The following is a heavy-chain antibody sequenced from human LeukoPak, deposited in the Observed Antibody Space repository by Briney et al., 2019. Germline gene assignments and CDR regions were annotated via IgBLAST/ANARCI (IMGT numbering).Heavy chain of an antibody. CDR1: SFSISSRYY. D-gene: IGHD2-21*02. CDR2: IYYSGST. CDR3: ARAKGSLVKAYCGGDCYTRDAFDI. V-gene: IGHV4-38-2*02. J-gene: IGHJ3*02. Sequence: SETLSLTCTVSSFSISSRYYWGWIRQPPGKGLEWIGSIYYSGSTYYNPSLKSRVTISVDTSKNQFSLKLSSVTAADTAVYYCARAKGSLVKAYCGGDCYTRDAFDIWGQGTMVTVSS.